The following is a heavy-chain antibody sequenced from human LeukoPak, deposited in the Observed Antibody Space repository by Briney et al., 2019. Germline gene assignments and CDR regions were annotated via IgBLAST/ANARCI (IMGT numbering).Heavy chain of an antibody. CDR2: INHSGST. V-gene: IGHV4-34*01. J-gene: IGHJ5*02. CDR1: GGSFSGYY. D-gene: IGHD3-3*01. CDR3: ARGGASYDFWSGYNYNWFDP. Sequence: PSEPLSLTCAVYGGSFSGYYWSWIRQPPGKGLEWIGEINHSGSTNYNPSLKSRVTISVDTSKNQFSLKLSSVTAADTAVYYCARGGASYDFWSGYNYNWFDPWGQGTLVTVSS.